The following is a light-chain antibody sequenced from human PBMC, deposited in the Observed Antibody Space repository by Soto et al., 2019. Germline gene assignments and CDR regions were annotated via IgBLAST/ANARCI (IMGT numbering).Light chain of an antibody. Sequence: QPVLTQPPSVSEVPGQRVTISCSGSSSNIGKNAVNWYQKFPGKAPKLLIYYDDVRPSGVSDRFSGSKSGTSASLAISGLQSEDEAAYFCAAWDYGLNGPLFGGGTKLTVL. V-gene: IGLV1-36*01. CDR2: YDD. CDR1: SSNIGKNA. CDR3: AAWDYGLNGPL. J-gene: IGLJ2*01.